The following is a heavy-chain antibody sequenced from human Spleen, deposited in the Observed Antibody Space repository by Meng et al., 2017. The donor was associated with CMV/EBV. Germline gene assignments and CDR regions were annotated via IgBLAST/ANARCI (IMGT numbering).Heavy chain of an antibody. CDR1: GFTFSSFS. CDR2: INADGSST. J-gene: IGHJ1*01. V-gene: IGHV3-74*03. Sequence: GGSLRLSCAASGFTFSSFSMNWVRHAPGKGLVWVSRINADGSSTTYGDSVKGRFTISRDNAKNTLYLQMTRLRAEDTAVYYCARGMPGYDYVWGSFAGWGQGTPVTVSS. D-gene: IGHD3-16*01. CDR3: ARGMPGYDYVWGSFAG.